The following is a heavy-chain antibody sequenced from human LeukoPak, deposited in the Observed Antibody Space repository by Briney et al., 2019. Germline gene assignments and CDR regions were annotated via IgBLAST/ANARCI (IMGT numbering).Heavy chain of an antibody. Sequence: SETLSLTCTVSGGSINIYYWSWIRQPPGKGLEWIGEINHSGSTNYNPSLKSRVTISVDTSKNQFSLKLSSVTAADTAVYYCARGYDFWSGLVGGWFDPWGQGTLVTVSS. CDR3: ARGYDFWSGLVGGWFDP. CDR2: INHSGST. CDR1: GGSINIYY. D-gene: IGHD3-3*01. V-gene: IGHV4-34*01. J-gene: IGHJ5*02.